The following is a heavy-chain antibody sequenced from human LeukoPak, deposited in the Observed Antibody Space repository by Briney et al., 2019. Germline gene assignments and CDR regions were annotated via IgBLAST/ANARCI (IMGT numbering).Heavy chain of an antibody. J-gene: IGHJ4*02. CDR1: GYTFTSYG. CDR2: ISAYNGNT. V-gene: IGHV1-18*01. Sequence: ASVKVSCKASGYTFTSYGISWVRQAPGQGLEWMGWISAYNGNTNYAPKLQGRVTMTTDTSTSTAYMELRSLRSDDTAVYYCARAAPPEGLVAAADYWGQGTLVTVSS. D-gene: IGHD2-15*01. CDR3: ARAAPPEGLVAAADY.